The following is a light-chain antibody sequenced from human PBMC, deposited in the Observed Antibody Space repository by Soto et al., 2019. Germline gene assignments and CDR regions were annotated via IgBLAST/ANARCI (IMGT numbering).Light chain of an antibody. CDR2: YTG. Sequence: SSELTQPPSVSVAPGQTATITCGGNIVESKSVHWYQQKPGQAPLLVVYYTGDRPSGIPDRFSGSKSGSTATLTISRVEAGDEADYYCQVWDDTINHTYVFGTGTKLTVL. J-gene: IGLJ1*01. CDR3: QVWDDTINHTYV. CDR1: IVESKS. V-gene: IGLV3-21*02.